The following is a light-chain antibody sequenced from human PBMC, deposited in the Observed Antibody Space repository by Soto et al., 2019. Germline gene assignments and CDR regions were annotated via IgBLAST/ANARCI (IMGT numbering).Light chain of an antibody. CDR1: QGISSW. Sequence: DIQLTQSPSSVSASVGDRVTITCRASQGISSWLAWYQKKPGKAPKLLIYASSSLQSGVPSRFSGNGSGTDFTLTISDLQPEDFATYYCQQANSFPLTFGGGTKVGIK. CDR3: QQANSFPLT. CDR2: ASS. V-gene: IGKV1-12*01. J-gene: IGKJ4*01.